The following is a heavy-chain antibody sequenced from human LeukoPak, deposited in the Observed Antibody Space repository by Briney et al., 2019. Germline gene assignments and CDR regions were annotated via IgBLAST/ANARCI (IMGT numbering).Heavy chain of an antibody. J-gene: IGHJ6*03. CDR3: ARDGSSSWPMLIDYYMDV. CDR2: INPNSGGT. V-gene: IGHV1-2*02. D-gene: IGHD6-13*01. Sequence: GASVKVSCKASGYTFTGYYMHWVRQAPGQGLEWMGWINPNSGGTNYAQKFQGRVTMTRDASISTAYMELSRLRSDDTAVYYCARDGSSSWPMLIDYYMDVWGKGTTVTVSS. CDR1: GYTFTGYY.